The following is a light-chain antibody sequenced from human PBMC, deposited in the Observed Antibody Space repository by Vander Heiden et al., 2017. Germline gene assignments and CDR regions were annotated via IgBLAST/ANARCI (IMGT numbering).Light chain of an antibody. J-gene: IGKJ2*01. CDR1: QSISSY. Sequence: DIQMTQSPSSLSASVGDRVTITCRASQSISSYLNWYQQKPGKAPKLLIYAASSLQSGVPSRFSGSGSGTDFILTISSLQPEDFATYYCQQSHSTLLYTFGQGTKLEIK. CDR2: AAS. CDR3: QQSHSTLLYT. V-gene: IGKV1-39*01.